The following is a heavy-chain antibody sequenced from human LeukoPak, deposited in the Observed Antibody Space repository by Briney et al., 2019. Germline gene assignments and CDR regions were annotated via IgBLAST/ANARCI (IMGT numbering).Heavy chain of an antibody. J-gene: IGHJ4*02. CDR1: GGSISSGDYY. D-gene: IGHD3-22*01. CDR2: IYYSGST. V-gene: IGHV4-30-4*01. Sequence: PSQTLSLTCTVSGGSISSGDYYWSWIRQPPGKGLEWIGNIYYSGSTYYNPSLKSRVTISVDTSKNQFSLKLSSVTAADTAVYYCARARGTATYYYDSSGSSIDYWGQGTLVTVSS. CDR3: ARARGTATYYYDSSGSSIDY.